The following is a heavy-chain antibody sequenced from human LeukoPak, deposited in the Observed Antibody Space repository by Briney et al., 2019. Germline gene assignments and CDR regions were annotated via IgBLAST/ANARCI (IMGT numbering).Heavy chain of an antibody. CDR3: RGVRGGTEADY. V-gene: IGHV3-9*01. D-gene: IGHD3-10*01. CDR1: GFTFDDNA. CDR2: ISWNSGSI. Sequence: GGSLRLSCAASGFTFDDNAMHWVRQAPGKGLEWVSGISWNSGSIAYADSVKGRFTISRDNAKNSLYLQMNSLRAEGTAVYYCRGVRGGTEADYWGQGTLVTVSS. J-gene: IGHJ4*02.